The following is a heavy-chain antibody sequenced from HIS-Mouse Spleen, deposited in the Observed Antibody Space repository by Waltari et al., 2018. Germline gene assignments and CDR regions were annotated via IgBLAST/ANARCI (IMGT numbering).Heavy chain of an antibody. CDR1: GFTFSSYG. D-gene: IGHD6-13*01. V-gene: IGHV3-30*18. CDR2: ISYDGSNK. J-gene: IGHJ1*01. Sequence: QVQLVESGGGVVQPGRSLRLSCAASGFTFSSYGMHWVRQAPGTGLEWVAVISYDGSNKYYADSVKGRFTISRDNSKNTLYLQMNSLRAEDTAVYYCAKDESSSWYRYFQHWGQGTLVTVSS. CDR3: AKDESSSWYRYFQH.